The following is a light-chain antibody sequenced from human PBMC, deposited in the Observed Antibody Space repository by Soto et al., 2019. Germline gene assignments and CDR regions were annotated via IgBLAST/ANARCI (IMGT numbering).Light chain of an antibody. CDR1: QTISMY. Sequence: DIQMTQSPPSLSASVGDRVTIACRASQTISMYLNWYQQKPGKAPKLLIYSAASLRSGVPARFSGSGSGTDFTLTISSLEPEDSATYYCQQSYSVVWTFGQGTKVEIK. V-gene: IGKV1-39*01. J-gene: IGKJ1*01. CDR2: SAA. CDR3: QQSYSVVWT.